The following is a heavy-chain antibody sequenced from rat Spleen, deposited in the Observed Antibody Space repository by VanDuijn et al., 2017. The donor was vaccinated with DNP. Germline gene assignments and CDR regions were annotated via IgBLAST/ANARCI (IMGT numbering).Heavy chain of an antibody. Sequence: EVQLVESGGGLVQPGRSLKLSCAASGFTFSDYAMAWVRQAPKKGLEWVATISYDGSRIYSRDSVKGRFTISRDNAKNTLYLQMNSLRSEDTASYYCARGGRSYFDYWGQGVMVTVSS. CDR1: GFTFSDYA. CDR2: ISYDGSRI. J-gene: IGHJ2*01. CDR3: ARGGRSYFDY. D-gene: IGHD1-11*01. V-gene: IGHV5-17*01.